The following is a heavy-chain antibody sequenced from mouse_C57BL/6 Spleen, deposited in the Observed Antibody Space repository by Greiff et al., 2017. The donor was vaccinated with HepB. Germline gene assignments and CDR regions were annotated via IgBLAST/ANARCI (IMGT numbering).Heavy chain of an antibody. CDR3: TRGTTVVDYAMDY. CDR2: IDPETGGT. CDR1: GYTFTDYE. V-gene: IGHV1-15*01. J-gene: IGHJ4*01. D-gene: IGHD1-1*01. Sequence: VKLMESGAELVRPGASVTLSCKASGYTFTDYEMHWVKQTPVHGLEWIGAIDPETGGTAYNQKFKGKAILTADKSSSTAYMELRSLTSEDSAVYYCTRGTTVVDYAMDYWGQGTSVTVSS.